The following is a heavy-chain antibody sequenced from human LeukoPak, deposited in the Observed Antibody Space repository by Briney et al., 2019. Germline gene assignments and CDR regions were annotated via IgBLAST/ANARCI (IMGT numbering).Heavy chain of an antibody. CDR2: INHSGST. D-gene: IGHD2-15*01. V-gene: IGHV4-34*01. CDR1: GGSFSGYY. Sequence: SETLSLTCAVYGGSFSGYYWSWIRQPPGKGLEWIGEINHSGSTNYNPSLKSRVTISVDRSKNQFSLKLSSVTAADTAVYYCARDRCSGGSCYSLWFDPWGQGTLVTVSS. J-gene: IGHJ5*02. CDR3: ARDRCSGGSCYSLWFDP.